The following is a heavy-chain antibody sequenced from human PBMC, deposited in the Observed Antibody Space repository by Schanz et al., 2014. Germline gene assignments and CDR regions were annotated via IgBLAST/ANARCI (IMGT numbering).Heavy chain of an antibody. CDR1: GFNFKAYA. CDR3: AREDCSATSCYFRY. D-gene: IGHD2-21*01. Sequence: AQLLESGGGLVQPGGSLRLSCAASGFNFKAYAMSWVRQAPGKGLEWVAVIRYDGRNKNFVESVKGRFTISRDNSNNTVYLQMNTLRAEDTAVYYCAREDCSATSCYFRYWGQGTLVTGSA. V-gene: IGHV3-33*08. J-gene: IGHJ4*02. CDR2: IRYDGRNK.